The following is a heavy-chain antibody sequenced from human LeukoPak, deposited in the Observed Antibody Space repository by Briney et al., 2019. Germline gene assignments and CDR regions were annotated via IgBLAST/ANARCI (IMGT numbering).Heavy chain of an antibody. Sequence: SETLSLTCIVSGGSISRYYWSWIRQPPGKGLEWFGYVYDSGTTNYNPSLKSRVTISVDTSNNQFSLKLSSVTAADTAVYYCARRPWNSDYYFDYWGQGTLVTVSS. CDR3: ARRPWNSDYYFDY. CDR2: VYDSGTT. D-gene: IGHD1-7*01. J-gene: IGHJ4*02. V-gene: IGHV4-59*12. CDR1: GGSISRYY.